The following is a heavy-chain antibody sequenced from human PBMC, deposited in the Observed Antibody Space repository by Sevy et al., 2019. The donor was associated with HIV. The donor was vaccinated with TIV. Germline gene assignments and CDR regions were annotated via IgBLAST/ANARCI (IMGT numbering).Heavy chain of an antibody. J-gene: IGHJ6*02. CDR1: GFTFSSYA. D-gene: IGHD3-3*01. Sequence: GGSLRLSCAASGFTFSSYAMHWVRQAPGKGLEWVAVISYDGSNKYYADSVKGRFTISRDNPKNTLYLQMNSLRAEDTAVYYCARDFWSGYAYYGMDVWGQGTTVTVSS. V-gene: IGHV3-30-3*01. CDR3: ARDFWSGYAYYGMDV. CDR2: ISYDGSNK.